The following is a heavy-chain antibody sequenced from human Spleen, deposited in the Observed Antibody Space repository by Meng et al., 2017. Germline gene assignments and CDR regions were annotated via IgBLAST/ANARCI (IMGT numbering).Heavy chain of an antibody. J-gene: IGHJ4*02. Sequence: QVQLQQWGAGLLKPSETLSLPCVVSGGAFSYYYWSWIRQPPGKGLEWIGEINHSGSTNYNPSLESRATISVDTSQNNLSLKLSSVTAADSAVYYCARGPTTMAHDFDYWGQGTLVTVSS. CDR2: INHSGST. CDR1: GGAFSYYY. V-gene: IGHV4-34*01. CDR3: ARGPTTMAHDFDY. D-gene: IGHD4-11*01.